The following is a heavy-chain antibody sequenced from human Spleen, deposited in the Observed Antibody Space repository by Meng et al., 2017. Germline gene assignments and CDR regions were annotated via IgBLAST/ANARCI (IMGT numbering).Heavy chain of an antibody. J-gene: IGHJ5*01. Sequence: QVQLQESGPGLVKPSQTLSLTCSVAGGSISNSDYCWSWIRQPPGKGLEWVGTIDYSGTTYSNSSLKSRVTISLDTSRNQFSLKLTSVTAADTAVYYCSRRINTAGGWFDSWGQGTLVTVSS. CDR1: GGSISNSDYC. V-gene: IGHV4-30-4*01. CDR2: IDYSGTT. CDR3: SRRINTAGGWFDS. D-gene: IGHD5-18*01.